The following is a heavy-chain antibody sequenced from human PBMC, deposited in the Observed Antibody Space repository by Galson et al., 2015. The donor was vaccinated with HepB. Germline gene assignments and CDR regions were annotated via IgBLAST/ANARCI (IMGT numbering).Heavy chain of an antibody. CDR2: IDWEDDK. Sequence: PALVKPTQTLTLTCTFSGFSLSTSGMCVGWIRQPPGKALEWLALIDWEDDKYYGTSLKTRLTISKDTSKNQVVLRMTNMAPVDTATYYCARLTMIRGLVITAFDYWGQGSLVTVSS. D-gene: IGHD3-10*01. CDR1: GFSLSTSGMC. V-gene: IGHV2-70*01. CDR3: ARLTMIRGLVITAFDY. J-gene: IGHJ4*02.